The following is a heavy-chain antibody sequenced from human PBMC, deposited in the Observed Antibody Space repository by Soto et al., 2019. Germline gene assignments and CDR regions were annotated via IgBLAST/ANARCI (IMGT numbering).Heavy chain of an antibody. CDR1: GFTFTNYA. V-gene: IGHV3-23*01. D-gene: IGHD3-10*01. J-gene: IGHJ2*01. CDR2: ISGGVGDT. Sequence: EVQLLESGGGLVKPGGSLRLSCAASGFTFTNYAMTWGRQAPGKGLEWVSSISGGVGDTYYADSVKGRFTISRNNAKNTRFLQMNSPRPDDTAVYYCAKDRFTSTVRKYWFFDLWGRGTLVTVSS. CDR3: AKDRFTSTVRKYWFFDL.